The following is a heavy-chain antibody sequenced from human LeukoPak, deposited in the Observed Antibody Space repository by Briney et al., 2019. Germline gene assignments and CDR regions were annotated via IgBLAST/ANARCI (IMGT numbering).Heavy chain of an antibody. Sequence: PSETLSLICTVSGYSISSGYYWGWIRQPPGKGLEWIGNIYHSGSTYYNPSLKSRVTISVDTSKNQFSLKLTSVTATDTAVYYCARSRRSWSTFDYWGQGTLVTVSS. J-gene: IGHJ4*02. CDR1: GYSISSGYY. CDR2: IYHSGST. CDR3: ARSRRSWSTFDY. V-gene: IGHV4-38-2*02. D-gene: IGHD6-13*01.